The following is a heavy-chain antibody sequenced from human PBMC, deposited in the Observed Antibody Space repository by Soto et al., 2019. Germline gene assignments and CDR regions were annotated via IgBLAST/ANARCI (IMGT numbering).Heavy chain of an antibody. V-gene: IGHV4-30-4*01. CDR1: GGSISSGDYY. CDR3: ARGVVVVAAVDY. Sequence: QVQLQESGPGLVKPSQTLSLTCTVSGGSISSGDYYWSWLRQPPGKGLEWIGYIYYSGSTYYNPSLKSRVTISVDTSKHQCSRKLSSVTAADTAVYYCARGVVVVAAVDYWGKGTLVTVSS. CDR2: IYYSGST. J-gene: IGHJ4*02. D-gene: IGHD2-15*01.